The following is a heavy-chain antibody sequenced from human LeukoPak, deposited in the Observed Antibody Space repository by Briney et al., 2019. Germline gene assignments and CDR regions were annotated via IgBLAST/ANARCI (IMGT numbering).Heavy chain of an antibody. CDR3: ARGIVLMVYATGWFDP. CDR1: GGSISSGDYY. J-gene: IGHJ5*02. Sequence: SEPLSLTCTASGGSISSGDYYWSWIRQPPGKGLEWIGYIYYSGSTYYNPSLKSRVTISVDTSKNQFSLKLSSVTAADTAVYYCARGIVLMVYATGWFDPWGQGTLVTVSS. D-gene: IGHD2-8*01. CDR2: IYYSGST. V-gene: IGHV4-30-4*08.